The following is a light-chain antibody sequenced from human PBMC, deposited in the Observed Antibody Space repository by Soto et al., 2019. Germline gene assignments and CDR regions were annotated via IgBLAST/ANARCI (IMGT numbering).Light chain of an antibody. Sequence: EIVLTQSPGTLSLSPGERATLSCRASQRVSNSDVAWYQQKPGQAPRLIYAASTWATGIPDRFSGSGSGTDFSLTISRVEPDDFAVYYCQVFGGFLWAFGQGTRVEIK. CDR2: AAS. J-gene: IGKJ1*01. V-gene: IGKV3-20*01. CDR1: QRVSNSD. CDR3: QVFGGFLWA.